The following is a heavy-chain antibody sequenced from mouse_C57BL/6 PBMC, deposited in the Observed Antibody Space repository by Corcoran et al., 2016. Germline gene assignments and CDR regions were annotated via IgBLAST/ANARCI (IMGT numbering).Heavy chain of an antibody. V-gene: IGHV9-3*01. Sequence: QIQLVQSGPELKKPGETVKISCKASGYTFTTYGMSWVKQAPGKGLKWMGWINTYSGVPTYADDFKGRFAFSLETSASTAYLQINNLKNEDTATYFCARLQLRLRAMDYWGQGTSVTVSS. CDR1: GYTFTTYG. CDR2: INTYSGVP. D-gene: IGHD3-2*02. CDR3: ARLQLRLRAMDY. J-gene: IGHJ4*01.